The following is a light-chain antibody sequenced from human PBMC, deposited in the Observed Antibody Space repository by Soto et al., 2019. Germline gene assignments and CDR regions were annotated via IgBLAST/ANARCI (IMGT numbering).Light chain of an antibody. CDR2: GAS. CDR1: QSISSW. J-gene: IGKJ1*01. Sequence: DIKLTQSPSFLSASVGDRVSITCRASQSISSWLAWYQQKPGKAPKLLIHGASNLESGVPSRFSGSGSGTEFTLTISSLQPDDFATYYCQQYNSYSEAFGQGTKVDIK. V-gene: IGKV1-5*01. CDR3: QQYNSYSEA.